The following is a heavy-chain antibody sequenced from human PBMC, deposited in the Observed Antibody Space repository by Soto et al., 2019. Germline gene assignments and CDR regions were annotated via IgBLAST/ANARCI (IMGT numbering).Heavy chain of an antibody. V-gene: IGHV3-23*01. J-gene: IGHJ3*01. Sequence: EVQLMEPGGGLVQPGGSLRLSCASSGFTLSMSAVNWVRQAPGKGLEWVSYISDSGDRTYYADSVKGRFTISRDRSKNTVSLQMDSLRAEDTAVYYCAKDRGIIVKAGDAFDVWGQGTKVTVSS. CDR1: GFTLSMSA. CDR3: AKDRGIIVKAGDAFDV. CDR2: ISDSGDRT. D-gene: IGHD3-16*02.